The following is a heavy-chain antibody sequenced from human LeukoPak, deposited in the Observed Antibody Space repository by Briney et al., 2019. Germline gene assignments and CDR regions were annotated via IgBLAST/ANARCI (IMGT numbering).Heavy chain of an antibody. CDR1: GGSISSSSYY. CDR2: IYYSGST. V-gene: IGHV4-39*07. CDR3: ARVRQRDAFDI. D-gene: IGHD6-25*01. Sequence: SETLSLTCTVSGGSISSSSYYWGWIRQPPGKGLEWIGSIYYSGSTNYNPSLKSRVTISVDTSKNQFSLKLSSVTAADTAVYYCARVRQRDAFDIWGQGTMVTVSS. J-gene: IGHJ3*02.